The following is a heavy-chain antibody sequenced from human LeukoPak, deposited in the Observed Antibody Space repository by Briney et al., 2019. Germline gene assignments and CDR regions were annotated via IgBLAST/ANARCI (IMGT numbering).Heavy chain of an antibody. D-gene: IGHD3-9*01. J-gene: IGHJ6*03. CDR3: ATSTCYDILTGYYRGYYYYMDV. V-gene: IGHV1-24*01. Sequence: GASVKVSCKVSGYTLTELSMHWVRQAPGKGLEWMGGFDPEDGETIYAQKFQGRVTMTEDTSTDTAYMELSSLRSEDTAVYYCATSTCYDILTGYYRGYYYYMDVWGKGTTVTVSS. CDR2: FDPEDGET. CDR1: GYTLTELS.